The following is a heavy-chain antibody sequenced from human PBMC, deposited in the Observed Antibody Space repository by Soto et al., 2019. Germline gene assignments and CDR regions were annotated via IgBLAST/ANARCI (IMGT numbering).Heavy chain of an antibody. CDR1: GGTFSSYA. Sequence: SVKVSCKASGGTFSSYAISWVRQAPGQGLEWMGGIIPTFGTANYAQKFQGRVTITADESTSTAYMELSSLRSEDTAVYYCARKGDSPLSYYYYYGMDVWGQGTTVTVSS. V-gene: IGHV1-69*13. D-gene: IGHD3-10*01. CDR3: ARKGDSPLSYYYYYGMDV. J-gene: IGHJ6*02. CDR2: IIPTFGTA.